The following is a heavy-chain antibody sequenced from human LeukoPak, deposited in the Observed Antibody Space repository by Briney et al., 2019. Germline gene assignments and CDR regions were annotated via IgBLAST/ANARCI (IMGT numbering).Heavy chain of an antibody. CDR3: ASFTQAYYFDY. CDR2: IFYTGST. Sequence: PSQTLSLTCTVSGGSISRGDYYGSGIRQPPGKGLEWIGYIFYTGSTYYNPSLKSRVTISVDTSKNQFSLKLSSVTAADTAVYYCASFTQAYYFDYWGQGTLVTVSS. CDR1: GGSISRGDYY. D-gene: IGHD2-15*01. V-gene: IGHV4-30-4*01. J-gene: IGHJ4*02.